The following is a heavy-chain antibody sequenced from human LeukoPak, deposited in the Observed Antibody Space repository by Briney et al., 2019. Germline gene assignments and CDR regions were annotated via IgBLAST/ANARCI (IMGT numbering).Heavy chain of an antibody. CDR1: GGSISSGSYY. J-gene: IGHJ4*02. Sequence: SETLSLTCTGSGGSISSGSYYGSWIRQPAGKGREWIGRIYSSGSTNYNPSLKSRVTISVDTSKNQFSLKLSSVTAADTAVYYCARDHYYDSSGHNYFDYWGQGTLVTVSS. D-gene: IGHD3-22*01. CDR3: ARDHYYDSSGHNYFDY. V-gene: IGHV4-61*02. CDR2: IYSSGST.